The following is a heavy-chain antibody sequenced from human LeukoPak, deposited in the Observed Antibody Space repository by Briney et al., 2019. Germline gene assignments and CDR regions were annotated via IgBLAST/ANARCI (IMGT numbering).Heavy chain of an antibody. CDR1: GFTFSSYE. CDR3: AREWSSGWTYDY. Sequence: PGGSLRLSXAASGFTFSSYEMNWVRQAPGKGLEWVSYISSSGSTIYYADSVKGRFTISRDNAKNSLYLQMNSLRAEDTAVYYCAREWSSGWTYDYWGQGTLVTVSS. CDR2: ISSSGSTI. J-gene: IGHJ4*02. D-gene: IGHD6-19*01. V-gene: IGHV3-48*03.